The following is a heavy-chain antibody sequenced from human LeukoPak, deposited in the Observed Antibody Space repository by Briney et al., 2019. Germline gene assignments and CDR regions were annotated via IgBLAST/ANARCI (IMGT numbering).Heavy chain of an antibody. J-gene: IGHJ2*01. V-gene: IGHV1-58*01. CDR1: GFTFTGSA. Sequence: SVKVSCKASGFTFTGSAVQWVRQARGQRLEWIGWIVVGSGNTNYAQKFQERVTITRDMSTSTAYMELSSLRSEDTAVYYCAAFGYYGGNSGRYWYFDLWGRGTLVTVSS. CDR2: IVVGSGNT. D-gene: IGHD4-23*01. CDR3: AAFGYYGGNSGRYWYFDL.